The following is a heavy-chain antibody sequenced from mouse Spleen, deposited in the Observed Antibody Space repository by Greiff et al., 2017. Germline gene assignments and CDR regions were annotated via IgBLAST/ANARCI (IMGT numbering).Heavy chain of an antibody. V-gene: IGHV1-69*01. CDR3: ARNSEGYFDY. D-gene: IGHD3-1*01. J-gene: IGHJ2*01. Sequence: QVQLQQPGAELVMPGASVKLSCKASGYTFTSYWMHWVKQRPGQGLEWIGEIDPSDSYTNYNQKFKGKATLTVDKSSSTAYMQLSSLTSEDSAVYYCARNSEGYFDYWGQGTTLTVSA. CDR2: IDPSDSYT. CDR1: GYTFTSYW.